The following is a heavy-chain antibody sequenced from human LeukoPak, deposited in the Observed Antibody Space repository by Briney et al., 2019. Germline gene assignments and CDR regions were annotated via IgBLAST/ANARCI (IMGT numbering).Heavy chain of an antibody. CDR2: IFHSGNT. J-gene: IGHJ4*02. Sequence: PSETLSLTCTVSGGSVSGGNFYWSWIRQPPGKGLEWIGYIFHSGNTNYNPSLKSRVTMSVDTSKNQFSLKLNSVTAADTAVYYCARDDGGSRGWLLDYWGQGTLVTVSS. D-gene: IGHD6-19*01. CDR1: GGSVSGGNFY. CDR3: ARDDGGSRGWLLDY. V-gene: IGHV4-61*01.